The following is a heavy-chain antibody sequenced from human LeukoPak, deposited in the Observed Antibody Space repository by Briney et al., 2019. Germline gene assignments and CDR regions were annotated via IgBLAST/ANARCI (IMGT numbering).Heavy chain of an antibody. CDR2: INQSGST. V-gene: IGHV4-34*01. CDR1: GGSFSGYY. J-gene: IGHJ3*02. D-gene: IGHD2-2*03. CDR3: ARTLWVDIVVVPAARDAFDI. Sequence: SETLSLTCGIYGGSFSGYYWTWVRQPPGKGLEWIGEINQSGSTNYNPSLKSRVTISVDTSKNQFSLKLSSVTAADTAVYYCARTLWVDIVVVPAARDAFDIWGQGTMVTVSS.